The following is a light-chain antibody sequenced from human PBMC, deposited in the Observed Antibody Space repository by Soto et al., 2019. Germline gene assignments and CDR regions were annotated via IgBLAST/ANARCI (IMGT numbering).Light chain of an antibody. CDR1: SSDVGSYNV. CDR2: EGS. J-gene: IGLJ1*01. V-gene: IGLV2-14*02. Sequence: QSVLTQPASVSGSPGQSITISCTGTSSDVGSYNVVSWYQQHPGKAPKLMIYEGSKRPSGVSNRFSGSKSGNTASLNVSGLQADDEADYYCNSYVGSNNYVFGTGTKLTVL. CDR3: NSYVGSNNYV.